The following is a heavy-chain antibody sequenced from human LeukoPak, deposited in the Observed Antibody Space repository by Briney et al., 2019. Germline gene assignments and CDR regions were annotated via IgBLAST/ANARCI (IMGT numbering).Heavy chain of an antibody. V-gene: IGHV7-4-1*02. J-gene: IGHJ6*02. D-gene: IGHD5-12*01. CDR3: ARGGRMATMQVYYYGMDV. Sequence: ASVKVSCKASGYSFTKYVMNWVRQAPGQGLEWMGWINTNTGNPTYAQGFTGRFVFSLDTSVSTAYVQISSLKAEDTAIYYCARGGRMATMQVYYYGMDVWGQGTTVTVSS. CDR2: INTNTGNP. CDR1: GYSFTKYV.